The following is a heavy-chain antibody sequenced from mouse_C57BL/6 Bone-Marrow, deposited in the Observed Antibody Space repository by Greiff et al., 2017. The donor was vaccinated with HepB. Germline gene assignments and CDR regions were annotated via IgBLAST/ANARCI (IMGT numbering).Heavy chain of an antibody. Sequence: DVQLVESGGGLVQPGGSLSLSCAASGFTFTDYYMSWVRQPPGKALEWLGFIRNKANGYTTEYSASVKGRFTISRDNSQSILYLQMNALRAEDSATYYCARDYYGSSPAFDVWGTGTTVTVSS. V-gene: IGHV7-3*01. D-gene: IGHD1-1*01. CDR1: GFTFTDYY. J-gene: IGHJ1*03. CDR3: ARDYYGSSPAFDV. CDR2: IRNKANGYTT.